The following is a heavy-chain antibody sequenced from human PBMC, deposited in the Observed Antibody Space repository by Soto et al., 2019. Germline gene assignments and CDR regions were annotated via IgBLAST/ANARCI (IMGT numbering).Heavy chain of an antibody. D-gene: IGHD6-13*01. CDR1: GGTFSSYA. V-gene: IGHV1-69*13. Sequence: VASVKVSCKASGGTFSSYAISWVRQAPGQGLEWMGGIIPIFGTANYAQKFQGRVTITADESTSTAYMELSSLRSEDTAVYYCARGEDSSSWPLDYWGQGTLVTVSS. CDR2: IIPIFGTA. CDR3: ARGEDSSSWPLDY. J-gene: IGHJ4*02.